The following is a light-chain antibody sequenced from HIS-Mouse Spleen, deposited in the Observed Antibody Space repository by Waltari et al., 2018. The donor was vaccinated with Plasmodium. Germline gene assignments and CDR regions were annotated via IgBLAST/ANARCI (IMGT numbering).Light chain of an antibody. V-gene: IGLV3-10*01. CDR3: YATDSSGKHRV. J-gene: IGLJ3*02. CDR1: ALPKKY. CDR2: EAS. Sequence: SYELTQPPSVSVSPGQTARITCSGDALPKKYAYWYQQKSGQAPVLGVYEASKRPSGIPGRFSGSSSGTMSTLTISGAQVEDEADYYCYATDSSGKHRVFGGGTKLTVL.